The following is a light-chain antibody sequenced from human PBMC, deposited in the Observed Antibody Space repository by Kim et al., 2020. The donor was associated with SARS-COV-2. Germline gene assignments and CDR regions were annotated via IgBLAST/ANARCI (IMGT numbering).Light chain of an antibody. CDR2: RNN. CDR3: SAWDASLRVWV. J-gene: IGLJ3*02. Sequence: QAGLTQPPSVSEDLRQTATLTCTGNNNVAAQGAAWLQQHQGHPPKLLSYRNNSRPSGISDRLSASRSGNTASLTITGLQPEDEADYYCSAWDASLRVWVFGGGTQLTVL. V-gene: IGLV10-54*01. CDR1: NNVAAQG.